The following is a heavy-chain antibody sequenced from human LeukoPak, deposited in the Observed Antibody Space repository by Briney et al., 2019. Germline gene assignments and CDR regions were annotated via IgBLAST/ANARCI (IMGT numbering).Heavy chain of an antibody. D-gene: IGHD3-10*01. Sequence: GGSLRLSCAASGFTFGNTWMGWVRQAPGKGLEWVANISPDGSDKYYVDSVRGRFTISRENAQNSVNLRMNSLRAEDSAVYYCGRWGVNAGLDRWGQGTLVSVAS. CDR3: GRWGVNAGLDR. V-gene: IGHV3-7*01. CDR2: ISPDGSDK. J-gene: IGHJ5*02. CDR1: GFTFGNTW.